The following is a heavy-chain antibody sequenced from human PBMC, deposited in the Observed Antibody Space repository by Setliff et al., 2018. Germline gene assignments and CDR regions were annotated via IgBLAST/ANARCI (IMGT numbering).Heavy chain of an antibody. D-gene: IGHD3-22*01. CDR3: ARGKIRITMIVVPTGGAFDI. Sequence: PSETLSLTCTVSGDSISSGECYWSWIRQHPGKGLEWIGYIYYRGSTNYNPSLKSRVTISVDTSKNQFSLKLSSVTAADTAVYYCARGKIRITMIVVPTGGAFDIWGQGTMVTVS. V-gene: IGHV4-31*03. J-gene: IGHJ3*02. CDR1: GDSISSGECY. CDR2: IYYRGST.